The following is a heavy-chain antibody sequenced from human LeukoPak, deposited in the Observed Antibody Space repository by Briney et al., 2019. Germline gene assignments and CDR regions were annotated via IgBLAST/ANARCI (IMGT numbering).Heavy chain of an antibody. J-gene: IGHJ4*02. CDR2: MNPNSGNT. CDR1: XXTXXSXD. Sequence: ASVXXSCKXSXXTXXSXDINXVRQATGQGLEWMGWMNPNSGNTGYAQKFQGRVTMTRNTSISTAYMELSSLRSEDTAVYYCARHPTTIAAAGNDYWGQGTLVTVSS. D-gene: IGHD6-13*01. V-gene: IGHV1-8*01. CDR3: ARHPTTIAAAGNDY.